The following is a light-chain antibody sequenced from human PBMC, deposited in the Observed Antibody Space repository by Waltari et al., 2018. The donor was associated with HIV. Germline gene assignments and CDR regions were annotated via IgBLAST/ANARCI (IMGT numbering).Light chain of an antibody. CDR1: TSNIGINY. CDR3: AAWDDSLSGRV. CDR2: WDN. V-gene: IGLV1-47*01. Sequence: SVLTHPPSASGTPGQRVTIYCSGSTSNIGINYVYWYQQLPGTAPKLLIYWDNQRPSGVPGRFSGSKSGTSASLAISGLRSEDEADYYCAAWDDSLSGRVFGGGTNLTVL. J-gene: IGLJ3*02.